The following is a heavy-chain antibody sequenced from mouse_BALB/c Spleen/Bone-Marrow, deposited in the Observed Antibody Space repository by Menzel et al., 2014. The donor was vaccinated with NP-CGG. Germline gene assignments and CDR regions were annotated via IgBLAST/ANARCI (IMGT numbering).Heavy chain of an antibody. Sequence: LVKSGASGKISSKASGYSFTGYYMHWVKQSHGKSLEWIGYISCYNGATSYNQKFKGKATFTVDTSSSTAYMQFNSLTSEDSAVYYCAKGGNYGFAYWGQGTLVTVSA. CDR1: GYSFTGYY. D-gene: IGHD2-1*01. CDR3: AKGGNYGFAY. CDR2: ISCYNGAT. V-gene: IGHV1S34*01. J-gene: IGHJ3*01.